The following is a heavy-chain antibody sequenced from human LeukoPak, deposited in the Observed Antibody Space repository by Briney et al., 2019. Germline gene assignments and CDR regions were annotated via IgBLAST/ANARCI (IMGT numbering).Heavy chain of an antibody. CDR3: ARRRDFIDY. J-gene: IGHJ4*02. V-gene: IGHV3-11*01. CDR1: GFTLSDYY. CDR2: SSSSGSTI. D-gene: IGHD3/OR15-3a*01. Sequence: PGGSLRLSCAASGFTLSDYYMGWIRQAPGKGLEWVSYSSSSGSTIYYADSVKGRFAISRDNAKNSLYLQMNSLRAEDTAVYYCARRRDFIDYWGQGTLVTVSS.